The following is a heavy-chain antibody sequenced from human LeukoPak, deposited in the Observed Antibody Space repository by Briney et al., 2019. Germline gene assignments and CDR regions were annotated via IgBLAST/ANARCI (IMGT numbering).Heavy chain of an antibody. CDR3: ARLCVWGSYRRFDY. J-gene: IGHJ4*02. CDR1: GYTFTSYD. Sequence: ASVKVSCKASGYTFTSYDINWVRQAPGQGLEWMGGINPNSGNTGYAQKFQGRVTMTRNTSISTAYMELSSLRSEDTAVYYCARLCVWGSYRRFDYWGQGTLVTVSS. V-gene: IGHV1-8*01. D-gene: IGHD3-16*02. CDR2: INPNSGNT.